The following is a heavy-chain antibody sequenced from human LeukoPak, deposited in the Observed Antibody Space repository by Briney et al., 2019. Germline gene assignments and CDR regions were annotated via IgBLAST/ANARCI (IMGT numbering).Heavy chain of an antibody. CDR3: ARDNPPDY. Sequence: ETLSLTCTVSGGSISGYYWSWVRQAPGKGLEWVANIKQDGSEKSYVESVRGRFTISRDNAKNSLYLQLNSLRAEDTALYYCARDNPPDYWGQGTLVTVSS. CDR1: GGSISGYY. V-gene: IGHV3-7*03. J-gene: IGHJ4*02. CDR2: IKQDGSEK.